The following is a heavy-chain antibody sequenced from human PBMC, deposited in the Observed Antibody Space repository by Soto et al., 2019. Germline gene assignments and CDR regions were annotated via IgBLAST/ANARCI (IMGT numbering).Heavy chain of an antibody. V-gene: IGHV3-64D*06. CDR3: VKEGVDTAMVHDFDY. Sequence: GSLLLTCSASGFTFSSYAMHWVRQAPGKGLEYVSAISSNGGSTYYADSVKGRFTISRDNSKNTLYLQMSSLRAEDTAVYYCVKEGVDTAMVHDFDYWGQGTLVTVYS. CDR1: GFTFSSYA. J-gene: IGHJ4*02. D-gene: IGHD5-18*01. CDR2: ISSNGGST.